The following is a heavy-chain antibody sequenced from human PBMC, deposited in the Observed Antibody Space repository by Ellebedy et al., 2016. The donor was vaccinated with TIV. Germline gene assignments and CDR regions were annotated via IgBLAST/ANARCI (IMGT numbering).Heavy chain of an antibody. Sequence: GESLKISXTASGFTFGDYAMSWFRQAPGKGLEWVGFIRSKAYGGTTEYAAPVKGRFTISRDDSKSIAYLQMNSLKTEDTAVYYCTRDYYDSSGYWDYYYYGMDVWGQGTTVTVSS. CDR2: IRSKAYGGTT. J-gene: IGHJ6*02. CDR3: TRDYYDSSGYWDYYYYGMDV. V-gene: IGHV3-49*03. CDR1: GFTFGDYA. D-gene: IGHD3-22*01.